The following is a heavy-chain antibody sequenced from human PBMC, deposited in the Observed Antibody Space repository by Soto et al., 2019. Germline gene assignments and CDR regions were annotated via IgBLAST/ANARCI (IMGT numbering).Heavy chain of an antibody. Sequence: QVQLVQSGAEVKQPGASVRVSCKASGDTHTIYFIHWLRQAPGQGLEWMGWINSVSGGANYAPIFQGRVAMTRDRSSATAFMEPSRLRSDDTAVYYCARGGSYYAHWGQGTLVTVSS. V-gene: IGHV1-2*02. CDR2: INSVSGGA. CDR3: ARGGSYYAH. D-gene: IGHD1-26*01. J-gene: IGHJ4*02. CDR1: GDTHTIYF.